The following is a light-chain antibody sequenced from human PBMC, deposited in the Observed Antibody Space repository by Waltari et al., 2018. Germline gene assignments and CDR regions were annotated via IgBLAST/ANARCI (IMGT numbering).Light chain of an antibody. J-gene: IGKJ4*01. CDR1: QNIGVY. Sequence: DIQMTQSPSSLSASVGDRVTITCRASQNIGVYLNRYQQKPGKAPQLLIYAASSLQSGVPSKFSGSGVGTLFTLTISSLQPEDFATYYCQQSYSTPRSLSFGGGTKVEIK. CDR3: QQSYSTPRSLS. CDR2: AAS. V-gene: IGKV1-39*01.